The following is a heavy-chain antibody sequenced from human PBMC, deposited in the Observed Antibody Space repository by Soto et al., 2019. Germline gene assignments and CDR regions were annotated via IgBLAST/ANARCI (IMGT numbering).Heavy chain of an antibody. J-gene: IGHJ6*03. CDR3: ARDRYYYGSGSYYRLPYDYMDV. CDR1: GGSFSGYY. V-gene: IGHV4-34*01. Sequence: SETLSLTCAVYGGSFSGYYWSWIRQPPGKGLEWIGEINHSGSTNYNPSLKSRVTISVDTSKNQFSLKLSSVTAADTAVYYCARDRYYYGSGSYYRLPYDYMDVWGKGTTVTVSS. D-gene: IGHD3-10*01. CDR2: INHSGST.